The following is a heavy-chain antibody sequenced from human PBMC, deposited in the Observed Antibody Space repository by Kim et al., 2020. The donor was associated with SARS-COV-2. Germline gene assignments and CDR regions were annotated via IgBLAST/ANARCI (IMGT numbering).Heavy chain of an antibody. Sequence: RPSLQGQVTISVDKSISTAYLQWSSLKASDTAMYFCARRGVTGTIHFFDYWGQGTLVTVSS. J-gene: IGHJ4*02. V-gene: IGHV5-51*01. CDR3: ARRGVTGTIHFFDY. D-gene: IGHD1-20*01.